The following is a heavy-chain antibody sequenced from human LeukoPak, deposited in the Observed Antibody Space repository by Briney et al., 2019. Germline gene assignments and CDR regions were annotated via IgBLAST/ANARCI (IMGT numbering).Heavy chain of an antibody. CDR3: ARDGPGDVGFDY. Sequence: SETLSLTCTVSRGSISKYYWGWIRQPPGKGLEWIGFFSYSGSTNYNPSLKSRVTISVDTSKNQFSLKLTSVTAADTAVYYCARDGPGDVGFDYWGQGTLVTVSS. J-gene: IGHJ4*02. V-gene: IGHV4-59*01. CDR1: RGSISKYY. D-gene: IGHD7-27*01. CDR2: FSYSGST.